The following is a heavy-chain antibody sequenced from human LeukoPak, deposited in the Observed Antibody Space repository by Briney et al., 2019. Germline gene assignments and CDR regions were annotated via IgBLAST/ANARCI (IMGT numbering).Heavy chain of an antibody. Sequence: ASVKVSCKASGYTFTSYGISWVRQAPGQGLEWMGRINPNSGGTNYAQKFQGRVTMTRDTSISTAYMELSRLRSDDTAVYYCARAGTLTVTTLKYWGQGTLVTVSS. V-gene: IGHV1-2*06. CDR2: INPNSGGT. D-gene: IGHD4-17*01. J-gene: IGHJ4*02. CDR1: GYTFTSYG. CDR3: ARAGTLTVTTLKY.